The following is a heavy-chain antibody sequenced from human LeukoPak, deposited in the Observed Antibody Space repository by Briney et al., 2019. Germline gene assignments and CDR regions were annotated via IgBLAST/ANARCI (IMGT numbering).Heavy chain of an antibody. CDR2: MNPNSGNT. J-gene: IGHJ4*02. CDR1: GYTFTSYD. D-gene: IGHD5-18*01. V-gene: IGHV1-8*01. Sequence: ASVKVSCKASGYTFTSYDINWVRQATGQGLEWMGWMNPNSGNTGYAQKFQGRVTMTTDTSTSTAYMELRSLRSDDTAVYYCARRGYSYGPYYFDYWGQGTLVTVSS. CDR3: ARRGYSYGPYYFDY.